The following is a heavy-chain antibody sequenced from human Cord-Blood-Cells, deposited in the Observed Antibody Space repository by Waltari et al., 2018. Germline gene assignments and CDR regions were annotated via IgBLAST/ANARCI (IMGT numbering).Heavy chain of an antibody. D-gene: IGHD6-6*01. V-gene: IGHV1-69*12. CDR1: GGTFSSDA. Sequence: QVQLVQSGAEVKKPGSSVKVSCKASGGTFSSDAIRWVRQAPGQGLEWMGGIIPIVGTANYGKKFQGRVTITADESTSTAYMELSSLGSEDTAVYYCARDRGYSSSSAFDIWGQGTMVTVSS. J-gene: IGHJ3*02. CDR3: ARDRGYSSSSAFDI. CDR2: IIPIVGTA.